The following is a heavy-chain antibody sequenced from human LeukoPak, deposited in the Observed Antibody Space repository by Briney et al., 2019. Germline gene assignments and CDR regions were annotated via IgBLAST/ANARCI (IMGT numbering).Heavy chain of an antibody. V-gene: IGHV1-46*01. CDR2: INPSGGST. CDR3: ARGRTMVRGVIITSFDY. J-gene: IGHJ4*02. CDR1: GYTFTSYY. Sequence: ASVKVSCKASGYTFTSYYMHWVRQAPGQGLEWMGIINPSGGSTSYAQKFQGRVTMTRDMSTSTVYMELSSLRSEDTAVYYCARGRTMVRGVIITSFDYWGQGTLVTVSS. D-gene: IGHD3-10*01.